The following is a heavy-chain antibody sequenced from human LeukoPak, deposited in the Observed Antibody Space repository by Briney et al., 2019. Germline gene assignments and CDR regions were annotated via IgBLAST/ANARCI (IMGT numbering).Heavy chain of an antibody. J-gene: IGHJ4*02. V-gene: IGHV4-59*01. CDR2: IYYSGST. CDR3: ARNTYCGGDCYSSPFDY. D-gene: IGHD2-21*02. CDR1: GGSFSGYY. Sequence: SETLSLTCAVYGGSFSGYYWSWIRQPPGKGLEWIGYIYYSGSTNYNPSLKSRVTISVDTSKNQFSLKLSSVTAADTAVYYCARNTYCGGDCYSSPFDYWGQGTLVTVSS.